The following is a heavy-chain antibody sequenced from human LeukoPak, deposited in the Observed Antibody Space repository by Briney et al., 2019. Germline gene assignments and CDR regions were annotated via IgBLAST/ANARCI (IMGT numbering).Heavy chain of an antibody. Sequence: GGSLRLSCAASGFTFSTYSMNWVRQAPGKGLAWVSSISSSSSYIYYADSVKGRFTISRDNAKNSLYLQMNSLRPEDTAVYYCARDHYYQDTSGYYGSYYWGQGTLVTVSS. CDR2: ISSSSSYI. V-gene: IGHV3-21*01. D-gene: IGHD3-22*01. CDR1: GFTFSTYS. J-gene: IGHJ4*02. CDR3: ARDHYYQDTSGYYGSYY.